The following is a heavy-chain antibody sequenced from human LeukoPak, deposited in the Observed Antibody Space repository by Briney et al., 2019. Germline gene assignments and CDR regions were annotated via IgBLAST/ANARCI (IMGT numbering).Heavy chain of an antibody. D-gene: IGHD4-11*01. J-gene: IGHJ5*02. CDR2: INHSGST. V-gene: IGHV4-34*01. Sequence: KPSETLSLTCAVYGGSFSGYYWSWIRQPPGKGLEWIGEINHSGSTNYNPSLKSRVTISVDTSKNQFSLKLSSVTAADTAVYYCARGRSRLQTLLKPRGFGFDPWGQGTLVTVSS. CDR1: GGSFSGYY. CDR3: ARGRSRLQTLLKPRGFGFDP.